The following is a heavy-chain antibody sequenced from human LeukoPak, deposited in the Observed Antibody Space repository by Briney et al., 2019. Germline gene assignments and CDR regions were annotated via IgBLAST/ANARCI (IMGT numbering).Heavy chain of an antibody. CDR2: ISGSGGST. CDR1: GFTFSSYG. J-gene: IGHJ4*02. Sequence: GGSLRLSCSASGFTFSSYGMSWVRQAPGKGLEWVSAISGSGGSTYYADSVKGRFTISRDNSKNTLYLQMNSLRAEDTAVYYCAKITSTGFLFGYWGQGTLVTVSS. CDR3: AKITSTGFLFGY. D-gene: IGHD1-14*01. V-gene: IGHV3-23*01.